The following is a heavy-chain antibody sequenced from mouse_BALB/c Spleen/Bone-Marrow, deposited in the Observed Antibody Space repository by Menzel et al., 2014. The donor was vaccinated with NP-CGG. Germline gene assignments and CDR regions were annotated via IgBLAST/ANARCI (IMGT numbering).Heavy chain of an antibody. CDR1: GYSITSGYY. CDR3: ARGDGNYGGAMDY. CDR2: ISYDGSN. Sequence: ESGPGLVKPSQPLSLTCSATGYSITSGYYWNWIRQFPGNKLEWMGYISYDGSNNYNPSLKNRISITRDTSKNQFFLKLNSVTTEDTATYYCARGDGNYGGAMDYWGQGTSVTVSS. V-gene: IGHV3-6*02. J-gene: IGHJ4*01. D-gene: IGHD2-1*01.